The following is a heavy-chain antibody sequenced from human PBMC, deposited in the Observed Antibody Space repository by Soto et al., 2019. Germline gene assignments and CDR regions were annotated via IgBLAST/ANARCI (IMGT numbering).Heavy chain of an antibody. D-gene: IGHD4-17*01. V-gene: IGHV4-59*01. CDR2: IYYSGST. CDR1: GGSFSGYY. Sequence: SETLSLTCAVYGGSFSGYYWSWIRQPPGKGLEWIGYIYYSGSTNYNPSLKSRVTISVDTSKNQFSLKLRSVTAADTAVYYCANYPTTVTSDYWGQGTLVTVS. J-gene: IGHJ4*02. CDR3: ANYPTTVTSDY.